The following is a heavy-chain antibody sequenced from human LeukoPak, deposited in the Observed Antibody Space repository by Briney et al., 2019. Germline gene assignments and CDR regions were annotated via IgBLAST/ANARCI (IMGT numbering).Heavy chain of an antibody. CDR2: IYYSGST. D-gene: IGHD1-26*01. Sequence: PSETLSLTCTVSGGSISGYYWSWIRQPPGKGLEWIGSIYYSGSTYYNPSLKSRVTISVDTSKNQFSLKLSSVTAADTAVYYCARGEVGAGLNYYYMDVWGKGTTVTVSS. CDR1: GGSISGYY. V-gene: IGHV4-39*07. J-gene: IGHJ6*03. CDR3: ARGEVGAGLNYYYMDV.